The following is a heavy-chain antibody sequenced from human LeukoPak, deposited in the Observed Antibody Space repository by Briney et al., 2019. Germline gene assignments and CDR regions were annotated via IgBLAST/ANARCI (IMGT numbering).Heavy chain of an antibody. CDR2: IIPIFGTS. Sequence: ASVKVSCKSSGENFSSYVITWVRQAPGQGLEWMGGIIPIFGTSNYAQRFQGRVTITADESTSTAYMELSSLRSEDTAVYYCARDRRTYYYGSGGYYKVGRLDFWGQGTLVTVSS. V-gene: IGHV1-69*13. D-gene: IGHD3-10*01. J-gene: IGHJ4*02. CDR1: GENFSSYV. CDR3: ARDRRTYYYGSGGYYKVGRLDF.